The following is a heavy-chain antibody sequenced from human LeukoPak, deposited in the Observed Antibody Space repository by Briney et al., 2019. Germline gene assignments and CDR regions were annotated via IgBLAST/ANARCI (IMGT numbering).Heavy chain of an antibody. V-gene: IGHV3-30-3*01. CDR3: ARGPYYYGSGANPFDY. D-gene: IGHD3-10*01. CDR1: GFTFSSYA. J-gene: IGHJ4*02. Sequence: GGSLGLSCAASGFTFSSYAMHWVRQAPGKGLEWVAVISYDGSNKYYADSVKGRFTISRDNSKNTLYLQMNSLRAEDTAVYYCARGPYYYGSGANPFDYWGQGTLVTVSS. CDR2: ISYDGSNK.